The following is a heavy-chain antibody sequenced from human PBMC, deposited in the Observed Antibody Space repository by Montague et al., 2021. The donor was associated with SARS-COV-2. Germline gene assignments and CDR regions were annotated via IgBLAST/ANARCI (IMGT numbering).Heavy chain of an antibody. CDR2: IYNSGTT. CDR3: ARHRNYGDHSLDNWFHP. J-gene: IGHJ5*02. CDR1: GDSTSCPNYY. Sequence: SETLSLTCTVSGDSTSCPNYYWGWIRQAPGKGLDWIGTIYNSGTTYYNPSLKSRLTISLDTSKNQFSLKLTSVTAADTAVYYCARHRNYGDHSLDNWFHPRGQGTPGT. D-gene: IGHD4-17*01. V-gene: IGHV4-39*01.